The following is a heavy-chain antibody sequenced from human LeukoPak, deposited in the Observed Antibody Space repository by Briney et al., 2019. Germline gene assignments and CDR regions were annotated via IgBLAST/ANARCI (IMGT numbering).Heavy chain of an antibody. D-gene: IGHD3-22*01. Sequence: SETLSLTCTVSGDSISSYYWSWIRQPPGKRLEWIGCISDSGSTNYNPSLKSRVTISVDTSKSQFSLKLSSVTAADTAVYYCAGSRIGYSDSSGFFDSWGQGTLVTVSS. CDR1: GDSISSYY. J-gene: IGHJ4*02. CDR2: ISDSGST. CDR3: AGSRIGYSDSSGFFDS. V-gene: IGHV4-59*12.